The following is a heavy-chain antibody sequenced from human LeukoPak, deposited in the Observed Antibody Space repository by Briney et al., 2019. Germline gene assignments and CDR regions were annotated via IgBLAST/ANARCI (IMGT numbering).Heavy chain of an antibody. D-gene: IGHD6-13*01. CDR1: GGSISSYY. Sequence: SETLSLTCTVSGGSISSYYWSWIRQPPGKGLEWIGYIYYSGSTNYNPSLKSRVTISVDTSKNQFSLKLSSVTAADTAVFYCARHGGIAAAHIDYWGQGTLVTVSS. CDR3: ARHGGIAAAHIDY. V-gene: IGHV4-59*08. CDR2: IYYSGST. J-gene: IGHJ4*02.